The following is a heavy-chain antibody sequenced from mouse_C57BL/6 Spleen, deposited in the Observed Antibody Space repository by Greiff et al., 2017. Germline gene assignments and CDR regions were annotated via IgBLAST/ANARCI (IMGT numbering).Heavy chain of an antibody. Sequence: EVQLVESGEGLVKPGGSLKLSCAASGFTFSSYAMSWVRQTPEKRLEWVAYISSGGDYIYYADTVKGRFTISRDNARNTLYLQMSSLKSEDTAMYYCAREGDYSNSHWYFGGWGTGTTVTVAS. D-gene: IGHD2-5*01. CDR1: GFTFSSYA. J-gene: IGHJ1*03. CDR3: AREGDYSNSHWYFGG. CDR2: ISSGGDYI. V-gene: IGHV5S21*01.